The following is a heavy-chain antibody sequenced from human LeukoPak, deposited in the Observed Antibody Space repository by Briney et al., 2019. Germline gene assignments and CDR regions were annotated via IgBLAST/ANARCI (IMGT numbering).Heavy chain of an antibody. CDR3: ARILPSSGWYYFDY. J-gene: IGHJ4*02. Sequence: SGPTLVNPTQTLTLTCTFSGFSLSTSGMCVSWIRQPPGKALEWLARTDWDDDKYYSTSLKTRLTISKDTSKNQVVLTMTNMDPVDTATYYCARILPSSGWYYFDYWGQGTLVTVSS. CDR2: TDWDDDK. D-gene: IGHD6-19*01. CDR1: GFSLSTSGMC. V-gene: IGHV2-70*11.